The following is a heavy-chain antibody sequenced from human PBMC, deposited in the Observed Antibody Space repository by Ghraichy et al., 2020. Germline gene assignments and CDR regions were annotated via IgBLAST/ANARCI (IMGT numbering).Heavy chain of an antibody. V-gene: IGHV4-59*01. Sequence: SETLSLTCSVFGVSMTSYYWNWIRQPPGKGLEWIGYIYYTGSTSYSSSLESRVTMSVDTSKNQFSLKLTSVTAADTAVYYCASSGIRASAFYPWGQGTLVTVSS. J-gene: IGHJ5*02. D-gene: IGHD1-14*01. CDR3: ASSGIRASAFYP. CDR2: IYYTGST. CDR1: GVSMTSYY.